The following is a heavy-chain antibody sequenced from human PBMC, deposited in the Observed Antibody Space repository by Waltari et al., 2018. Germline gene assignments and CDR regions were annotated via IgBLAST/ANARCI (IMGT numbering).Heavy chain of an antibody. Sequence: QVQLVQSGAEVKKPGASVKVSCKASGYTFTSYDINWVRQATGQGLEWMGWMNPNSGNTGYAQKFQGRVTMTRNTSISTAYMELSRLISDDTAVYYCARDVTTFGVVLNPYNYGMDVWGQGTMVTVSS. D-gene: IGHD3-3*01. CDR3: ARDVTTFGVVLNPYNYGMDV. J-gene: IGHJ6*02. CDR1: GYTFTSYD. V-gene: IGHV1-8*02. CDR2: MNPNSGNT.